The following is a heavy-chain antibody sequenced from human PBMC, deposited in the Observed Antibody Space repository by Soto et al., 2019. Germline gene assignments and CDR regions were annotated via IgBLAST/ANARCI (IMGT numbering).Heavy chain of an antibody. J-gene: IGHJ2*01. Sequence: QVQLQQSGPGLVKPSQTLSLICAISGDSVSSGTATWSWIRQSPSRGLEWLGRTYYRSKWYTDYAESLNSRIAITPDTSKNHLSLQVNSVTPEDTAVYFCARDGSGFHWYFDVWGRGTLVTVSS. D-gene: IGHD6-19*01. CDR3: ARDGSGFHWYFDV. CDR1: GDSVSSGTAT. V-gene: IGHV6-1*01. CDR2: TYYRSKWYT.